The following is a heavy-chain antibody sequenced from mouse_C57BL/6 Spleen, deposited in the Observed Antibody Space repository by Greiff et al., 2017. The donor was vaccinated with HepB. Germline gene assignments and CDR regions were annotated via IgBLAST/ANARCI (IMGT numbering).Heavy chain of an antibody. CDR1: GFNIKDDY. J-gene: IGHJ2*01. CDR3: TTGDMGNGYY. CDR2: IDPENGDT. V-gene: IGHV14-4*01. D-gene: IGHD2-1*01. Sequence: EVQLQQSGAELVRPGASVKLSCTASGFNIKDDYMHWVKQRPEQGLEWIGWIDPENGDTEYASKFQGKATITADTSSNTAYLQISSLTSEDTAVYYCTTGDMGNGYYWGQGTTLTVSS.